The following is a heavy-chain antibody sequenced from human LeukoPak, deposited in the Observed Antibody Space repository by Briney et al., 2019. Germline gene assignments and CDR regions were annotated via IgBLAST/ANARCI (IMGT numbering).Heavy chain of an antibody. V-gene: IGHV1-3*01. Sequence: ASVKVSCKASGYTFTSYAMHWVRQAPGQRLEWMGWINAGNGNTKYSQKFQGRVTITRDTSASTAYMELSSLRSEDTAVYYCAKATVITNWFDPWSQGTLVTVSS. CDR2: INAGNGNT. CDR1: GYTFTSYA. CDR3: AKATVITNWFDP. J-gene: IGHJ5*02. D-gene: IGHD4-17*01.